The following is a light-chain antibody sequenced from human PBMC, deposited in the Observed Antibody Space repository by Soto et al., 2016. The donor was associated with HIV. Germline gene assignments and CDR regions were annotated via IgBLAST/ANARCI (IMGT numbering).Light chain of an antibody. Sequence: SYELTQPPSVSVAPGKTANITCGGDNIGSTSVHWYQQKPGQAPVLVVYDDRDRPSGIPERFSGSNSGNTATLTISRVEAGDEADYYCQLWASEVVFGGGTKLTVL. CDR2: DDR. J-gene: IGLJ2*01. CDR3: QLWASEVV. CDR1: NIGSTS. V-gene: IGLV3-21*03.